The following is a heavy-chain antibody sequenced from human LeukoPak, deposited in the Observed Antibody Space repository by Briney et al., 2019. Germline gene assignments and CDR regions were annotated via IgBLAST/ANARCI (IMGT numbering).Heavy chain of an antibody. CDR3: ATDKHCSNGNCYSYPGY. J-gene: IGHJ4*02. D-gene: IGHD2-2*01. V-gene: IGHV3-30*02. Sequence: PGGSLRLSFAASGFIFSTDGMHWVRQAPDKGPEWVSFIQYDGGYIDYADSVRGRFTISRDNSKNTLYLQMNNLRPEDTAVYYCATDKHCSNGNCYSYPGYWGQGTLVTVSS. CDR2: IQYDGGYI. CDR1: GFIFSTDG.